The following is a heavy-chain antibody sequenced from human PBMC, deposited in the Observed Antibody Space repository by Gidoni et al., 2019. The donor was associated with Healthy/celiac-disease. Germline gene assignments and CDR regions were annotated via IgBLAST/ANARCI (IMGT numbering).Heavy chain of an antibody. CDR2: IYHSGGT. CDR1: GAPISSSNW. V-gene: IGHV4-4*02. J-gene: IGHJ4*02. CDR3: ACFIVGAISTRYYFDY. D-gene: IGHD1-26*01. Sequence: QVKLQEAGRGRVKPWGTLSLTCAASGAPISSSNWWSWVRQPPGTGREWVGEIYHSGGTNYNPSLKGRVTLSVDKSKNQFSLKLRSVTAADTVVYYCACFIVGAISTRYYFDYWGQGTLVTVSS.